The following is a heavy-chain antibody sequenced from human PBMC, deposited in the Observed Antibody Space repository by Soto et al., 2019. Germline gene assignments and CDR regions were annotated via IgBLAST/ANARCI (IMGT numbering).Heavy chain of an antibody. CDR3: ARAYCSGGSCYSWFDP. Sequence: QVQLVQSGAEVKKPGSSVKVSCKASGGTFSSYTISWVRQAPGQGLEWMGRIIPILGIANYAQKFQGRVTITADKSTSTADMELSSLRSEDTAVYYCARAYCSGGSCYSWFDPWGQGTLVTVSS. V-gene: IGHV1-69*02. CDR1: GGTFSSYT. D-gene: IGHD2-15*01. CDR2: IIPILGIA. J-gene: IGHJ5*02.